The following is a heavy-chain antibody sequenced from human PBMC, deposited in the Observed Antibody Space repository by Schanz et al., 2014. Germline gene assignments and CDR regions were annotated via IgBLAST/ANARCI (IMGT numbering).Heavy chain of an antibody. CDR2: INPNSGET. V-gene: IGHV1-2*02. J-gene: IGHJ4*02. D-gene: IGHD5-12*01. Sequence: QVQLVQSGPAVKKPGASMKVSCLASGYSFTEYFLHWVRQAPGQSLEWMGWINPNSGETNYEQKFKGRVTLTSDTSISTAFMELSGLTSDDTATYFCARARYTGYDCSGYWGQGTLLIVSS. CDR3: ARARYTGYDCSGY. CDR1: GYSFTEYF.